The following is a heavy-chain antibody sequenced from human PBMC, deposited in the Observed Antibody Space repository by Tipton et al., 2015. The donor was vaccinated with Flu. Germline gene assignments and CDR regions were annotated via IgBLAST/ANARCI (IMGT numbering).Heavy chain of an antibody. CDR3: ASALDYGSGRTRFDP. Sequence: TLSLTCTVSGGSISSSSYYWGWIRQPPGKGLEWIGSIYYSGSTYYNPSPKSRVTISVDRSKNQFSLKLSSVTAADTAVYYCASALDYGSGRTRFDPWGQGTLVTVSS. V-gene: IGHV4-39*07. D-gene: IGHD3-10*01. CDR1: GGSISSSSYY. J-gene: IGHJ5*02. CDR2: IYYSGST.